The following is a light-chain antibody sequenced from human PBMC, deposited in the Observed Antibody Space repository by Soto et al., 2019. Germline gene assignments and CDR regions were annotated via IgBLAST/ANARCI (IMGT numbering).Light chain of an antibody. CDR1: QSVSSSY. CDR2: GAS. CDR3: QQYGSSPIT. J-gene: IGKJ5*01. Sequence: EIVLTQSPGTLSLSPGERATLSCRASQSVSSSYLAWYQQKPGQAPRLLIYGASSRATGIPDRFSGSGSGTDFTLTISGLEPEDFAVYFCQQYGSSPITFGQGTRLESK. V-gene: IGKV3-20*01.